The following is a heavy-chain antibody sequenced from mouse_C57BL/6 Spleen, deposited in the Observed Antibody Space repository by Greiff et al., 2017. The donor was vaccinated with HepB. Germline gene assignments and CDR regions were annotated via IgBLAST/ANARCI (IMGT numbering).Heavy chain of an antibody. J-gene: IGHJ3*01. V-gene: IGHV1-5*01. CDR3: SRSRYGSYAY. CDR1: GYTFTSYW. Sequence: EVQLQQSGTVLARPGASVKMSCKTSGYTFTSYWMHWVKQRPGQGLEWIGAIYPGNSDTSYNQKFKGKAKLTAVTSASTAYMELSSLTNEDSAVYYCSRSRYGSYAYWGQGTLVTVSA. CDR2: IYPGNSDT. D-gene: IGHD1-1*01.